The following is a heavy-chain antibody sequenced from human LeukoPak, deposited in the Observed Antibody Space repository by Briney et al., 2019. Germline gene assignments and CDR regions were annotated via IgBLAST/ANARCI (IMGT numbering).Heavy chain of an antibody. Sequence: AAVKVSCKASGYTFTSYGISWVRQTPGQGLEWMGWISAYNGNTNYAQKLQGRVTMTTDTSTSTAYMELRSLRSDDTAVYYCAVIAVADEFDYWGQGTLVTVSS. CDR2: ISAYNGNT. D-gene: IGHD6-19*01. CDR1: GYTFTSYG. V-gene: IGHV1-18*01. CDR3: AVIAVADEFDY. J-gene: IGHJ4*02.